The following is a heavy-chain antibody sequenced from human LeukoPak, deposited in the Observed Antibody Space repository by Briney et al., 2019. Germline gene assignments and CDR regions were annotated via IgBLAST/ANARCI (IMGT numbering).Heavy chain of an antibody. Sequence: SETLSLTCTVSGGSISSYYWSWIRQPAGKGLEWIGRIYTSGSTNYNPSLKSRVTMSVDTSKNQFPLKLSSVTAADTAVYYCARDGAYDILTGYYISYMDVWGKGTTVTVSS. CDR2: IYTSGST. V-gene: IGHV4-4*07. D-gene: IGHD3-9*01. CDR3: ARDGAYDILTGYYISYMDV. CDR1: GGSISSYY. J-gene: IGHJ6*03.